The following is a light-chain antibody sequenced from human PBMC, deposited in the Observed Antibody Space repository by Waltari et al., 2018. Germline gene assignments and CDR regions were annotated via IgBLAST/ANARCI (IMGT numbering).Light chain of an antibody. J-gene: IGKJ2*01. CDR2: DAS. CDR1: QSVGMY. V-gene: IGKV3-11*01. CDR3: QQRSNWPPMYT. Sequence: EIVLTQSPATLSLSPGETATLSCRASQSVGMYFAWYQQKPGQAPRLLIYDASNRATGIPARFSGSGSGTDFTLTITSLEPEDFAVYFCQQRSNWPPMYTFGQGTKLEIK.